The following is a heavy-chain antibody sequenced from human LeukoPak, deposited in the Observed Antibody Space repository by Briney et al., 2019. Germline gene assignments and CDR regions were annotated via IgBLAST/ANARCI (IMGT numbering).Heavy chain of an antibody. Sequence: GGSLRLSCAASGFTFSSYSMNWVRQAPGKGLEWVSSISSSSSYIYYADSVKGRFTISRDNAKNSLYLQMNSLRAENTAVYYCAREDATDAFDIWGQGTMVTVSS. CDR2: ISSSSSYI. J-gene: IGHJ3*02. CDR3: AREDATDAFDI. V-gene: IGHV3-21*01. D-gene: IGHD5-24*01. CDR1: GFTFSSYS.